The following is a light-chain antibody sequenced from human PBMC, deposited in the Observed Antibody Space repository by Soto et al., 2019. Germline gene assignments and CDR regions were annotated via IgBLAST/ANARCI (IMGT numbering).Light chain of an antibody. CDR1: NSNIGSNT. CDR2: SIN. V-gene: IGLV1-44*01. J-gene: IGLJ3*02. CDR3: AAWDDSLDGWV. Sequence: QSVLTQPPSASGTPGQRVTISCSGSNSNIGSNTVNWYQQLPGTAPKLLIHSINQRPSGVPDRFSGSKSGTSASLAISGLQSEDEADYYCAAWDDSLDGWVFGGGTQLTVL.